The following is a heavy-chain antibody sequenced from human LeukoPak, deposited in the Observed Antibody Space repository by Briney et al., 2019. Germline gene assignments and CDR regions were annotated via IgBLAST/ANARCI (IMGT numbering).Heavy chain of an antibody. CDR1: GGSISSYY. CDR2: INHSGST. V-gene: IGHV4-34*01. J-gene: IGHJ3*02. CDR3: ARWGVRGVDAFDI. Sequence: SETLSLTCTVSGGSISSYYWSWIRQPPGKGLEWIGEINHSGSTNYNPSLKSRVTISVDTSKNQFSLKLSSVTAADTAVYYCARWGVRGVDAFDIWGQGTMVTVSS. D-gene: IGHD3-10*01.